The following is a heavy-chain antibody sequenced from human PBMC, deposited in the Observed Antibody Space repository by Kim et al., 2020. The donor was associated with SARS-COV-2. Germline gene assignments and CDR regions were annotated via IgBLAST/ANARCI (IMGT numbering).Heavy chain of an antibody. CDR3: SREGDYYGMDV. Sequence: GGSLRLSCAASGFTFSGAGMHWVRQASGKGLEWVGRIRSKANSYATAYAASVKGRFTISRDDSKNVAYLQMNSLKTEDTAVYYCSREGDYYGMDVWGQGTTGTVSS. CDR1: GFTFSGAG. CDR2: IRSKANSYAT. J-gene: IGHJ6*02. V-gene: IGHV3-73*01.